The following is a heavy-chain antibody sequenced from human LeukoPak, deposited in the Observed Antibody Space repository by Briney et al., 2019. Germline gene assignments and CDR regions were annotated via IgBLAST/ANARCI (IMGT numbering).Heavy chain of an antibody. D-gene: IGHD3/OR15-3a*01. V-gene: IGHV3-23*01. CDR3: AKRGVVIRVILVGFHKEAYYFES. J-gene: IGHJ4*02. CDR2: ISDSGGST. CDR1: GNTLSNYG. Sequence: GGSLRLSCAVSGNTLSNYGMSWVRQAPGKGLEWVAGISDSGGSTKYADSVKGRFTIARDNRKNTLYLQMNSLRAEDTAVYFCAKRGVVIRVILVGFHKEAYYFESWGQGALVTVSS.